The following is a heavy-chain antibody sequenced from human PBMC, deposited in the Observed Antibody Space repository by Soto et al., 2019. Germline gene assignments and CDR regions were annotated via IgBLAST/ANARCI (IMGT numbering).Heavy chain of an antibody. CDR2: IIPMFGTA. Sequence: QVQLVQSGAEVKKPGSSVKVSCKASGGTFSSYATSWVRQAPGQGLEWMGGIIPMFGTAHYAQKFQGRVTIXXNDSTGTPYLELFILGSDDTAFYYWAIVLGAVGVAGSAFAYWGQGSLVIVSS. CDR3: AIVLGAVGVAGSAFAY. J-gene: IGHJ4*02. CDR1: GGTFSSYA. V-gene: IGHV1-69*05. D-gene: IGHD6-19*01.